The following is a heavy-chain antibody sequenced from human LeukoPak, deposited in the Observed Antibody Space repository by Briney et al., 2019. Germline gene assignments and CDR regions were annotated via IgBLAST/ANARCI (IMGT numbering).Heavy chain of an antibody. V-gene: IGHV4-4*07. CDR3: ARDSAPSDWNYDY. CDR1: GGSISSFY. D-gene: IGHD1-7*01. Sequence: SESLSLPCTVSGGSISSFYWSWIRQPAGKGLEWIGRIYSSGTTNYNPSLKSRLTMSVDTSKNQFSLKLSSVTAADTAVYYCARDSAPSDWNYDYWGQGTLVTVSS. CDR2: IYSSGTT. J-gene: IGHJ4*02.